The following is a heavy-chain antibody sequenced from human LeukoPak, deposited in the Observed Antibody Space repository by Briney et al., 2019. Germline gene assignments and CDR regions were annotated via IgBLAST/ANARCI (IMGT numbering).Heavy chain of an antibody. D-gene: IGHD3-3*01. J-gene: IGHJ4*02. Sequence: GGSLRLSCAASGFTFSNYGMHWVRQAPGKGLEWVAVIWYDGSKQYYADSVKGRFTISRDDSKNTLYLQMNSLRAEDTAVYYCAKAPLTIPGGKAGGGQGTLVTVSS. CDR2: IWYDGSKQ. CDR1: GFTFSNYG. V-gene: IGHV3-33*06. CDR3: AKAPLTIPGGKAG.